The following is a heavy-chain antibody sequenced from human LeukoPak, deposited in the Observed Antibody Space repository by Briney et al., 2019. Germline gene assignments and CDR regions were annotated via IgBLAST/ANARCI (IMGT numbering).Heavy chain of an antibody. J-gene: IGHJ3*02. Sequence: GSSVKVSCXASGGTFSSYAISWVRQAPGQGLEWMGRVIPIFCTANCAQKFQGRVTISTHESTRAAYMELSSLRSEDTAVYSCARDRTGYYYDSSGYYFDAFDIWGQGTMVTVSS. CDR2: VIPIFCTA. CDR3: ARDRTGYYYDSSGYYFDAFDI. V-gene: IGHV1-69*05. D-gene: IGHD3-22*01. CDR1: GGTFSSYA.